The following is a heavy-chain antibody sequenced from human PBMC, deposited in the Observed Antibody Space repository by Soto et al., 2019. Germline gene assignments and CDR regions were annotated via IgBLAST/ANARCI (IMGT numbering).Heavy chain of an antibody. D-gene: IGHD3-10*01. CDR2: IIPVFGTT. CDR3: AKGERPNVWFSVS. V-gene: IGHV1-69*01. Sequence: QERLVQSGAEVKKPGSSMKISCKASGGLFSSFAISWVRQAPGRGLEWMGGIIPVFGTTTYAQTLQDRVTISADGSTNTVYMEVSNLRSEDTAIYYCAKGERPNVWFSVSWGQGTLVTVTS. J-gene: IGHJ5*02. CDR1: GGLFSSFA.